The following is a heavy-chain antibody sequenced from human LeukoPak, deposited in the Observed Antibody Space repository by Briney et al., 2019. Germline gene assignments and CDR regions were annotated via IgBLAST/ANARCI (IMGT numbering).Heavy chain of an antibody. CDR3: AREGVDYGDSAFDY. CDR2: IIPIFGTA. V-gene: IGHV1-69*13. Sequence: SVKVSCKASGGTFSSYAISWVRQAPGQGLEWMGGIIPIFGTANYAQKFQGRVTITADESTSTAYMELSSLRSEDTAVYYCAREGVDYGDSAFDYWGREPWSPSPQ. D-gene: IGHD4-17*01. J-gene: IGHJ4*02. CDR1: GGTFSSYA.